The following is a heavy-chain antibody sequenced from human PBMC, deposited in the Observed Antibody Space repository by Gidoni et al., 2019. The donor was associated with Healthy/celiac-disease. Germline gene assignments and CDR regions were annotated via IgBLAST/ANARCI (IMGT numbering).Heavy chain of an antibody. D-gene: IGHD2-2*02. V-gene: IGHV1-69*01. CDR2: TIPIFGTA. CDR3: ARELHTPYNWFDP. CDR1: GGTFSSYA. Sequence: QAQLVQSGAEVKKPGSSVKVSCKASGGTFSSYASSWVRQAPGQGLEWMGGTIPIFGTANYAQKFQGTVTITADESTSTAYMELSSLRSEDTAVYYCARELHTPYNWFDPWGQGTLVTVSS. J-gene: IGHJ5*02.